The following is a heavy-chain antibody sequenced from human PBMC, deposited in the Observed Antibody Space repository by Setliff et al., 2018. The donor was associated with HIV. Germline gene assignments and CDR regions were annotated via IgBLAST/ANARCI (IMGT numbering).Heavy chain of an antibody. CDR2: MSYSGST. CDR3: ARHRDPPGSSWIFYYYYMDL. Sequence: SETLSLTCSVSGDSISSGPYYWAWIRQPPGKGLEWIGSMSYSGSTIYNPSLSSRLTISVDTSKNQVSLRLSSATAADTGVYYCARHRDPPGSSWIFYYYYMDLWGGGTTVTVSS. J-gene: IGHJ6*03. D-gene: IGHD6-13*01. V-gene: IGHV4-39*01. CDR1: GDSISSGPYY.